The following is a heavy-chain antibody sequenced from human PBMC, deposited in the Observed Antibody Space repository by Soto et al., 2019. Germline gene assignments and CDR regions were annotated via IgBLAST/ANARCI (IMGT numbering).Heavy chain of an antibody. V-gene: IGHV1-18*04. J-gene: IGHJ4*02. CDR2: ISAYNGDT. Sequence: ASVKVSCKASGYTFTGYYMHWVRQAPGQGLEWMGWISAYNGDTNYAQKLQGRVTMTTDTSTSTAYMELRSLRSDDTAVYYCARDRGYSGYDSLDYWGQGTLVTVSS. D-gene: IGHD5-12*01. CDR3: ARDRGYSGYDSLDY. CDR1: GYTFTGYY.